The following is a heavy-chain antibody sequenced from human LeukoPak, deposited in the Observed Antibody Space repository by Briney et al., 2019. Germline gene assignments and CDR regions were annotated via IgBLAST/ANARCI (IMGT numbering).Heavy chain of an antibody. D-gene: IGHD6-6*01. J-gene: IGHJ6*03. CDR1: GGSVSGYY. CDR2: INHSGST. V-gene: IGHV4-34*01. Sequence: NSSETLSLTCAVYGGSVSGYYWSWIRQPPGKGLEWIGEINHSGSTNHNPSLKSRVTTSVDTSKNQISLKLSSVTAADTAVYYCARDTPDREYSSPHDYYYYYMDVWGKGTTVTVSS. CDR3: ARDTPDREYSSPHDYYYYYMDV.